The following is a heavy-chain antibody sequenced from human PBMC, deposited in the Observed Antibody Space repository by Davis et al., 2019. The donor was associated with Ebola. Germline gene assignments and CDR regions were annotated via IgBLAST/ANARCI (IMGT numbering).Heavy chain of an antibody. J-gene: IGHJ6*02. CDR3: AREDTPYSSSWYVRYYYGMDV. Sequence: MPGGSLRLSCTVSGGSISSYYWSWIRQPPGKGLEWIGYIYYSGSTNYNPSLKSRVTISVDTSKNQFSPKLSSVTAADTAVYYCAREDTPYSSSWYVRYYYGMDVWGQGTTVTVSS. V-gene: IGHV4-59*12. CDR1: GGSISSYY. D-gene: IGHD6-13*01. CDR2: IYYSGST.